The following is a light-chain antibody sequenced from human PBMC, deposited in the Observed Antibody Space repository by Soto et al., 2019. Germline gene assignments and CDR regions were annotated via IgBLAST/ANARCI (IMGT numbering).Light chain of an antibody. Sequence: DIQMTQSPSTLSASVGDRVTITCRASQSVSNWLAWYQQKLGKAPELLIYDASSLESGVPSRFSGSGSGTEFTLTISGLQPDDFATYFCQQYHSYSWTFGQGTKVEIK. J-gene: IGKJ1*01. CDR2: DAS. CDR1: QSVSNW. V-gene: IGKV1-5*01. CDR3: QQYHSYSWT.